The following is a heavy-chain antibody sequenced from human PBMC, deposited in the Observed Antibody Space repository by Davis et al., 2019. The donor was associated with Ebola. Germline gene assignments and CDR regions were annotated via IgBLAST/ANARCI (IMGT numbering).Heavy chain of an antibody. J-gene: IGHJ5*02. CDR1: GFTFSSYA. Sequence: GESLKISCAASGFTFSSYAMHWVRQAPGKGLEWVAVISYDGSNKYYADSVKGRFTISRDNSKNTLYLQMNSLRAEDTAVYYCAKDQVISNYYDSSGYYSRFDPWGQGTLVTVSS. CDR3: AKDQVISNYYDSSGYYSRFDP. V-gene: IGHV3-30-3*01. CDR2: ISYDGSNK. D-gene: IGHD3-22*01.